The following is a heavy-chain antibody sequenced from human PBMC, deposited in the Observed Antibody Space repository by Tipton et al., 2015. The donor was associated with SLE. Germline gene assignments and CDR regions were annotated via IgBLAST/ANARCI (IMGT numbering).Heavy chain of an antibody. CDR2: INHSGST. V-gene: IGHV4-34*01. D-gene: IGHD6-6*01. CDR3: ARGRGSSSSGHY. J-gene: IGHJ4*02. CDR1: GGSLSGHF. Sequence: LRLSCAVYGGSLSGHFWSWIRQPPGKGLEWIGEINHSGSTNYNPSLKSRVTISVDTSKNQFSLKLSSVTAADTAVYYCARGRGSSSSGHYWGQGTLVTVSS.